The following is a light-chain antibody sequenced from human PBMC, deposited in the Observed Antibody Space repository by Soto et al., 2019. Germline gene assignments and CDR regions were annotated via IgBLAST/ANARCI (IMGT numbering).Light chain of an antibody. CDR3: ATWADSLGGYV. V-gene: IGLV1-47*01. CDR1: SSNIGSNY. J-gene: IGLJ1*01. CDR2: RNN. Sequence: QSVLTQPPSASGTPGQRVTISCSGSSSNIGSNYVYWYQQFPGTAPKLLIYRNNQWPSGVPDRFSGYKSGTSASLAISGLRSEDEADYYSATWADSLGGYVYGTGTKLTV.